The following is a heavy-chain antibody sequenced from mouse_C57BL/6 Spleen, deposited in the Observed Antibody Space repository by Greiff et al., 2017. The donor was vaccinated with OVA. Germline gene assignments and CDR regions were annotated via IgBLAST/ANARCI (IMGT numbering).Heavy chain of an antibody. D-gene: IGHD3-2*02. CDR2: IYPRSGNT. CDR3: APDSSGYGAMYY. V-gene: IGHV1-81*01. Sequence: VQLVESGAELARPGASVKLSCKASGYTFTSYGISWVKQRTGQGLEWIGEIYPRSGNTYYNEKFKGKATLTADKSSSTAYMELRSLTSEDSAVYFCAPDSSGYGAMYYWGQGTSVTVSS. J-gene: IGHJ4*01. CDR1: GYTFTSYG.